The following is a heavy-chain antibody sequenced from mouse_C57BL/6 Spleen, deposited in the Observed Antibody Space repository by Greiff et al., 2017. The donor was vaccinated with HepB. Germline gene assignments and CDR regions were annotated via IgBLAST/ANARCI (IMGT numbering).Heavy chain of an antibody. D-gene: IGHD1-1*01. CDR1: GFSLTSYG. CDR3: ARNGAYYYGSSYGYAMDY. J-gene: IGHJ4*01. CDR2: IWSGGST. Sequence: VQLQQSGPGLVQPSQSLSITCTVSGFSLTSYGVHWVRQSPGKGLEWLGVIWSGGSTDYNAAFISRLSISKDNSKSQVFFKMNSLQADDTAIYYCARNGAYYYGSSYGYAMDYWGQGTSVTVSS. V-gene: IGHV2-2*01.